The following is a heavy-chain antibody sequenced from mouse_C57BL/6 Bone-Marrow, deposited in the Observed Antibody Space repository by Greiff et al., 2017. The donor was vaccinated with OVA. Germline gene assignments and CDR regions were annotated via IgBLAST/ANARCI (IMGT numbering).Heavy chain of an antibody. V-gene: IGHV1-82*01. J-gene: IGHJ1*03. CDR1: GYAFSSSW. D-gene: IGHD1-1*01. Sequence: VQLQQSGPELVKPGASVKISCKASGYAFSSSWMNWVKQRPGKGLEWIGRIYPGDGDTNYNGKFKGKATLTADKSSSTAYMQLSSLTSEDSAVYFCARYYYGSSYRYFDVWGTGTTVTVSS. CDR3: ARYYYGSSYRYFDV. CDR2: IYPGDGDT.